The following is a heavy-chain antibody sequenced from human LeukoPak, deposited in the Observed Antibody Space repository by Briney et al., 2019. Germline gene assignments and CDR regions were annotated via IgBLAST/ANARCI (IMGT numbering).Heavy chain of an antibody. CDR2: IKGKTDGETT. D-gene: IGHD3-10*01. J-gene: IGHJ4*02. Sequence: LEWVGRIKGKTDGETTDYAAPVKGSFTISRDDSKNTLYLQMNSLKAEDTAVYYCCYGSGTYYNVFDYWGQGTLVTVSS. CDR3: CYGSGTYYNVFDY. V-gene: IGHV3-15*01.